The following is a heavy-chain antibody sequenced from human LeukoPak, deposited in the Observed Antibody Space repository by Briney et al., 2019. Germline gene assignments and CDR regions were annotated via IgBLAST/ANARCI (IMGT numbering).Heavy chain of an antibody. CDR2: IYYSGSS. Sequence: SETLSLTCSVFGGSISSSSYYWGWIRQPPGKGLEWIGSIYYSGSSYYNPSLKSRVTISVDTSKNQFSPKLTSVTAADTAVYYCARRDCTSTTCHAGSYYFDYWGQGTLVTVSS. J-gene: IGHJ4*02. D-gene: IGHD2-2*01. V-gene: IGHV4-39*01. CDR1: GGSISSSSYY. CDR3: ARRDCTSTTCHAGSYYFDY.